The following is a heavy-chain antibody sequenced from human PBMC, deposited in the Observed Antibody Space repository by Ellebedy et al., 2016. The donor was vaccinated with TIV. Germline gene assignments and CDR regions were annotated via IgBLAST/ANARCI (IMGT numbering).Heavy chain of an antibody. CDR1: GGSFTDYY. J-gene: IGHJ3*02. D-gene: IGHD3-10*01. Sequence: SETLSLXXAVYGGSFTDYYWSWIRQPPGKGLEWIGEINHGGSTNYNTSLKSRVTISVDTSKNQFSLKLNSVTAADTAVYYCARGGGARAFDIWGQGTMVTVSS. V-gene: IGHV4-34*01. CDR2: INHGGST. CDR3: ARGGGARAFDI.